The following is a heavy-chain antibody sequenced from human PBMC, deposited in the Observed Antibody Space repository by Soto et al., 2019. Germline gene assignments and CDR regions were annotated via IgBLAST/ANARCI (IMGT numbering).Heavy chain of an antibody. CDR1: GFTFGIHA. V-gene: IGHV3-23*01. J-gene: IGHJ6*02. Sequence: EVQLLESGGGLVQPGGSLRLSCAASGFTFGIHAMSWVRQAPGKGLEWVAFISGSGGSTYYADSVKGRFTISRDNSKKTLYLPMNSLRGENTAVYYCGKGSSATDCVYYAADDWGQGATVTVSS. CDR2: ISGSGGST. D-gene: IGHD1-26*01. CDR3: GKGSSATDCVYYAADD.